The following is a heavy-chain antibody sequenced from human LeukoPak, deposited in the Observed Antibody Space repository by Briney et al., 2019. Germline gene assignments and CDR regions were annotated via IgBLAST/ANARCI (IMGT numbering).Heavy chain of an antibody. CDR2: INHSGST. Sequence: KPSETLSLTCAVYGGSFSGYYWSRIRQPPGKGLEWIGEINHSGSTNYNPSLKSRVTISVDTSKNQFSLKLSSVTAADTAVYYCARRLCGGDCYSTFSYWGQGTLITVSS. CDR3: ARRLCGGDCYSTFSY. D-gene: IGHD2-21*02. V-gene: IGHV4-34*01. J-gene: IGHJ4*02. CDR1: GGSFSGYY.